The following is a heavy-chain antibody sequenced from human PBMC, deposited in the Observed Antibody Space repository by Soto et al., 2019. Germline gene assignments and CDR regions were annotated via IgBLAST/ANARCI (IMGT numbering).Heavy chain of an antibody. J-gene: IGHJ4*02. CDR3: ARQRQQQWFWGIDY. V-gene: IGHV4-39*01. CDR2: IYYSGST. D-gene: IGHD3-16*01. Sequence: SETLSLTCTVSGGSISSSSYYWGWIRQPPGKGLEWIGSIYYSGSTYYNPSLKSRVTISVDTSKNQFSLKLSSVTAADTAVYYCARQRQQQWFWGIDYWGQGTLVIVSS. CDR1: GGSISSSSYY.